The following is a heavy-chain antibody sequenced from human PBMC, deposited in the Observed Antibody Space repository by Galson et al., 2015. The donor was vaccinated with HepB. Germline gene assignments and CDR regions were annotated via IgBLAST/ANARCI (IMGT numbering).Heavy chain of an antibody. CDR3: ARLLEGSGWYGLYYFDY. V-gene: IGHV3-7*03. D-gene: IGHD6-19*01. J-gene: IGHJ4*02. Sequence: SLRLSCAASGFTFSSYWMSWVRQAPGKGLEWVANIKQDGSEKYYVDSVKGRFTISRDNAKNSLYLQMNSLRAEDTAVYYCARLLEGSGWYGLYYFDYWGQGTLVTVSS. CDR2: IKQDGSEK. CDR1: GFTFSSYW.